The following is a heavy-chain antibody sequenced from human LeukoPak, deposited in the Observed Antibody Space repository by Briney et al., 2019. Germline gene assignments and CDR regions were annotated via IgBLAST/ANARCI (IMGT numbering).Heavy chain of an antibody. CDR3: ARTSAAIHYYDSSGYQDY. J-gene: IGHJ4*02. Sequence: ASVKVSCKASGYTFTGYYMHWVRQAPGKGLEWMGWINPNSGGTNYAQKFQGRVTMTRDTSISTAYMELSRLRSDDTAVYYCARTSAAIHYYDSSGYQDYWGQGTLVTVSS. CDR2: INPNSGGT. CDR1: GYTFTGYY. V-gene: IGHV1-2*02. D-gene: IGHD3-22*01.